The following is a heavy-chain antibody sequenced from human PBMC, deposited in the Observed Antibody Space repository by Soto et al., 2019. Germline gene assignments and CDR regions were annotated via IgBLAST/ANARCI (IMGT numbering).Heavy chain of an antibody. Sequence: EVQLVESGGGLIQPGGSLRLSCAASGLSVSSKYMSWVRRAPGKGLEWLAIVFAGGDTYHADSVKGRFTVSRDNSKNTVDLQMNSLRAEDTAVYYCAEGAFHCWGQGTLVTVSS. CDR2: VFAGGDT. CDR1: GLSVSSKY. J-gene: IGHJ4*02. CDR3: AEGAFHC. D-gene: IGHD3-16*01. V-gene: IGHV3-53*01.